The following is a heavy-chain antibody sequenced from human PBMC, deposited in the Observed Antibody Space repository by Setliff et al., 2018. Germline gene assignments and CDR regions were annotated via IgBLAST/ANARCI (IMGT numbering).Heavy chain of an antibody. CDR3: ARGHCSSGECPNYFDP. Sequence: SETLSLTCTVSGGSMVGGHYYWSWIRQLPGKGLEWIAYIYYSGNTYYNPSLKSRVTISVDTSKNQFSLKINSVTAADTAVYYCARGHCSSGECPNYFDPWGQGTQVTVSS. CDR2: IYYSGNT. J-gene: IGHJ5*02. V-gene: IGHV4-31*03. CDR1: GGSMVGGHYY. D-gene: IGHD2-15*01.